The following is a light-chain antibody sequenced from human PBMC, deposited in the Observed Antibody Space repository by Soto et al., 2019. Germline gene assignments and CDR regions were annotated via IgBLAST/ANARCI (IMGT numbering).Light chain of an antibody. CDR2: DAS. J-gene: IGKJ1*01. Sequence: EIVLTQSPATLSLSPGERATLSCRASQSVSSYLLWYQQKPGQAPRLLIYDASNRATGIPARFSGSGSETDFTLTISSLEPEDSAVYYCQQRYNWPRTFGQGTKVEIK. CDR1: QSVSSY. CDR3: QQRYNWPRT. V-gene: IGKV3-11*01.